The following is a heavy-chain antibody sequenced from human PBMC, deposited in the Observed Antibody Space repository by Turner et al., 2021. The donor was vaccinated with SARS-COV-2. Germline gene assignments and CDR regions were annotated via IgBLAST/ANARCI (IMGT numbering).Heavy chain of an antibody. CDR2: ITYTGVYT. D-gene: IGHD1-26*01. V-gene: IGHV3-23*01. CDR1: GFTFCTYA. J-gene: IGHJ4*02. Sequence: EVQLLESGGGLVQPGGSLRLACSASGFTFCTYAMSWVRQAPGKGLEWVSAITYTGVYTYYAGSVKGRFTISRDNSNSTLSLHMSSLRAEDTAIYYCARDLFGGTRSDLDSWGRGTLVTVSS. CDR3: ARDLFGGTRSDLDS.